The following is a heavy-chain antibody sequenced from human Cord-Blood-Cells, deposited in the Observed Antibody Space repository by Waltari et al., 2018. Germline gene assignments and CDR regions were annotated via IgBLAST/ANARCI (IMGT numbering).Heavy chain of an antibody. CDR1: VLHLRSYG. J-gene: IGHJ4*02. D-gene: IGHD6-6*01. CDR3: ARGGYIAASPDY. Sequence: QVQLVESGGGAVQLVRDLCLSCVSPVLHLRSYGIQSVRQAPGKGLEWVAIISYDGSNKYYADSVNGRFTISRDNSKNTLYLQMNSLRAEDTAVYYCARGGYIAASPDYWGQGTLVTVSS. CDR2: ISYDGSNK. V-gene: IGHV3-30*19.